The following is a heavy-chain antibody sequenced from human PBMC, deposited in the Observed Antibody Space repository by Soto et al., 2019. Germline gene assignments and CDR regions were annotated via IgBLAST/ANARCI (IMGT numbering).Heavy chain of an antibody. CDR3: AKRSSSWVFDY. CDR2: ISGSGGST. D-gene: IGHD6-13*01. CDR1: GFTFSSYA. V-gene: IGHV3-23*01. Sequence: PGESLKISCAASGFTFSSYAMCWVRQAPGKGLEWVSAISGSGGSTYYADSVKGRFTISRDNSKNTLYLQMNSLRAEDTAVYYCAKRSSSWVFDYWGQGTLVTVSS. J-gene: IGHJ4*02.